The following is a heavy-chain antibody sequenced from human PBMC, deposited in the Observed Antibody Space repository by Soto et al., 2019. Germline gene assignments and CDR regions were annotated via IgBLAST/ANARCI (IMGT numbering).Heavy chain of an antibody. Sequence: LSLACAVYGGSFSGYYWSWIGQPPGKGLEWIGEINHSGSTNYNPSLKSRVTISVDTAKNQFSLKLSSVPAADTAVSFCSRALQEDPLDYWGQGTLDLVSA. V-gene: IGHV4-34*01. CDR3: SRALQEDPLDY. D-gene: IGHD1-1*01. CDR1: GGSFSGYY. J-gene: IGHJ4*01. CDR2: INHSGST.